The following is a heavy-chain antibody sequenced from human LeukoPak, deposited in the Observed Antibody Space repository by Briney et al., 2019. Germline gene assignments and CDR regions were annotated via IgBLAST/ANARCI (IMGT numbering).Heavy chain of an antibody. CDR1: GYTFTSYY. D-gene: IGHD3-9*01. CDR2: INPSGGST. V-gene: IGHV1-46*01. CDR3: SGPILTGYYPHLDY. Sequence: ASAKVSCKASGYTFTSYYMHWVRQAPGQGLEWMGIINPSGGSTSYAQKFQGRVTMTRDTSTSTVYMELSSLRSEDTAVYSCSGPILTGYYPHLDYWGQGTLVTVSS. J-gene: IGHJ4*02.